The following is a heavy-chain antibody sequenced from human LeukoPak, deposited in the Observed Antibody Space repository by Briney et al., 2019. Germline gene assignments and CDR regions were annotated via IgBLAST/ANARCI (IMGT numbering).Heavy chain of an antibody. D-gene: IGHD3-22*01. V-gene: IGHV3-66*01. Sequence: GGPLRLSCAASGFTFSSYGMSWVRQAPGKGLEWVSVIYSGGSTYYADYVKGRFTISRDNSKNTLYLQMNSLRAEDTAVYYCARDRADHPPSYYDSSGYYSDYWGQGTLVTVSS. J-gene: IGHJ4*02. CDR1: GFTFSSYG. CDR3: ARDRADHPPSYYDSSGYYSDY. CDR2: IYSGGST.